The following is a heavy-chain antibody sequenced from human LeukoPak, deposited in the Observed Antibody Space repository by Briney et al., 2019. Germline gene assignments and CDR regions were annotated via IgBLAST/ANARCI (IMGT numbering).Heavy chain of an antibody. Sequence: ASVKVSCKASGYTFTGYYMHWVRQAPGQGLEWMGWINPNSGGTNYAQKFQGRVTMTRDTSISTAYMELSRLRSDDTAVYYCARGGEGYSGYALGVGRDYWGQGTLVTVSS. CDR1: GYTFTGYY. D-gene: IGHD5-12*01. J-gene: IGHJ4*02. V-gene: IGHV1-2*02. CDR2: INPNSGGT. CDR3: ARGGEGYSGYALGVGRDY.